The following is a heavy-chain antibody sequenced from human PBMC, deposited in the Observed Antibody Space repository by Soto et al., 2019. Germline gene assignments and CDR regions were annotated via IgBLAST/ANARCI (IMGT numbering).Heavy chain of an antibody. J-gene: IGHJ6*03. Sequence: QVQLQESGPGLVKPSETLSLTCTVSGGSISSYYWSWIRQPPGKGLEWIGYIYYSGSTNYNPSLKSRVTISVDPSKNQFSLKLSSVTAADTAVYYCARLGSGYAQPFYYYYYMDVWGKGTTVTVSS. V-gene: IGHV4-59*08. CDR1: GGSISSYY. D-gene: IGHD5-12*01. CDR2: IYYSGST. CDR3: ARLGSGYAQPFYYYYYMDV.